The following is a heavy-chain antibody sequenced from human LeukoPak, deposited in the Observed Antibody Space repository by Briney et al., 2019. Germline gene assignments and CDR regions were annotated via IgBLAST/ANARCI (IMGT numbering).Heavy chain of an antibody. CDR2: IYHTGST. CDR3: ASRKLGNAY. D-gene: IGHD7-27*01. Sequence: SETLSLTCTVSGGSVSDYYWSWIRQSPGKGLEWIGYIYHTGSTSYSPSLKSRVTISADTSQNQFSLKLSSVTAADTAVYYCASRKLGNAYWGQGTLVTVSS. CDR1: GGSVSDYY. V-gene: IGHV4-59*02. J-gene: IGHJ4*02.